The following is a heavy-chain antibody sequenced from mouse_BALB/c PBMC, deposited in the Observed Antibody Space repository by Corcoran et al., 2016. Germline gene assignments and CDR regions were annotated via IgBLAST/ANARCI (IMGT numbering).Heavy chain of an antibody. CDR1: GYTFTNYG. Sequence: QIQLVQSGPELKKPGETVKISCKASGYTFTNYGMNWVKQAPGKGLKWMGWINTYTGEPTYADDFKGLFAFSLETSASTAYLQINNLKNEDTATYFCASYDGSSWFAYWGQGTLVTVSA. CDR2: INTYTGEP. J-gene: IGHJ3*01. CDR3: ASYDGSSWFAY. V-gene: IGHV9-3-1*01. D-gene: IGHD1-1*01.